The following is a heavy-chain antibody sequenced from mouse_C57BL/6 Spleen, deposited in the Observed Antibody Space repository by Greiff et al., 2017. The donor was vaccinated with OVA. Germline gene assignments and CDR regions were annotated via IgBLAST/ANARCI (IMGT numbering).Heavy chain of an antibody. V-gene: IGHV1-72*01. D-gene: IGHD2-1*01. J-gene: IGHJ4*01. Sequence: QVQLQQPGAELVKPGASVTLSCKASGYTFTSYWMHWVKPRPGRGLEWIGRIYPNSGGTKYNEKFQSKATLTVDKPSSTAYMQLSSLTSEDSAVYYCAREGGNYDYYAMDYWGQGTSVTVSS. CDR3: AREGGNYDYYAMDY. CDR1: GYTFTSYW. CDR2: IYPNSGGT.